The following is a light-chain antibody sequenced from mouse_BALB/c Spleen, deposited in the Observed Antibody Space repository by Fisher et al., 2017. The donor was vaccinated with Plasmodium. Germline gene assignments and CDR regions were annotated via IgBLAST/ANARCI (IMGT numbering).Light chain of an antibody. CDR1: QSLLNSDGKTY. Sequence: DIVLTQTPLTLSVTIGQPASISCKSSQSLLNSDGKTYLSWLLQRPGQSPKRLIYLVSKLDSGVPDRFSGSGSGTYFTLKISRVEAEDLGVYFCSQSTHLPLTFGAGTKLELK. CDR2: LVS. V-gene: IGKV1-135*01. CDR3: SQSTHLPLT. J-gene: IGKJ5*01.